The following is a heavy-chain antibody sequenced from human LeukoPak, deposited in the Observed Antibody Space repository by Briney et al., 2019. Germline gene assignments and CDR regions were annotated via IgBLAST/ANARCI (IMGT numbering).Heavy chain of an antibody. Sequence: GGSLRLSCAASGFTFSNLGMHWVRQAPGKGLEWVALIWFDGSDKKYADSVKGRFTISRDNSKNTLFLQMNSLRVEDTAVYYCVRDDGPEQLALDLWGQGTLVTVSS. CDR3: VRDDGPEQLALDL. V-gene: IGHV3-33*01. D-gene: IGHD6-6*01. CDR1: GFTFSNLG. CDR2: IWFDGSDK. J-gene: IGHJ5*02.